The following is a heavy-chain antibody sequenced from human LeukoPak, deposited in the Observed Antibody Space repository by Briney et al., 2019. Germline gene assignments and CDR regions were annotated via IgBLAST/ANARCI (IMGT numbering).Heavy chain of an antibody. CDR2: INPNSGGT. J-gene: IGHJ4*02. D-gene: IGHD6-19*01. CDR1: GYTFTGYY. Sequence: ASVKVSCKASGYTFTGYYMHWVRQAPGQGLEWMGWINPNSGGTNYAQKFQGRVTMTRDTSISTAYMELSGLRSDDTAVYYCARALEYSSGAGLIFDYWGQGTLVIVSS. CDR3: ARALEYSSGAGLIFDY. V-gene: IGHV1-2*02.